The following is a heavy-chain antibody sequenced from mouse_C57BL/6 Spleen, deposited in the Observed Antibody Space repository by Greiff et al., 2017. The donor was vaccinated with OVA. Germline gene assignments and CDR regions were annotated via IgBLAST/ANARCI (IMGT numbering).Heavy chain of an antibody. D-gene: IGHD5-1*01. CDR2: IDPEDGEP. CDR3: ARSRVPYYFDY. Sequence: VQLQQSGAELVKPGASVKLSCTASGFNIKDYYMHWVKQRTEQGLEWIGRIDPEDGEPKYAPKFQGKATITADTSSNTAYLQLSSLTSEDTAVYYCARSRVPYYFDYWGQGTTLTVSS. V-gene: IGHV14-2*01. J-gene: IGHJ2*01. CDR1: GFNIKDYY.